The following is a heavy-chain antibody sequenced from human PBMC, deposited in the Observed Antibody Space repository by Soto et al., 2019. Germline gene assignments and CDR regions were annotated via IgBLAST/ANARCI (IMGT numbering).Heavy chain of an antibody. J-gene: IGHJ4*02. Sequence: XAVKVSCKASAYSFFSYYIHWVRQAPGQGLEGMGRFLASGGNTFYAQRFRGRVSMTRDTSSTNTVSLELTSLTSDDTAVYYCARGAATIFGVIDSWGQGTRVTVSS. CDR3: ARGAATIFGVIDS. CDR2: FLASGGNT. V-gene: IGHV1-46*01. D-gene: IGHD3-3*02. CDR1: AYSFFSYY.